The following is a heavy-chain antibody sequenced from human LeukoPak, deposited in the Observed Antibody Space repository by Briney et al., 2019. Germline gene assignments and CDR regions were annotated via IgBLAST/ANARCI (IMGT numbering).Heavy chain of an antibody. J-gene: IGHJ4*02. CDR2: IKNDGSDK. D-gene: IGHD3-9*01. V-gene: IGHV3-7*01. Sequence: GGSLRLSCEASGFSFSAAWMTWVRQAPGKGLEWVATIKNDGSDKYYVDSVKGRFTISRDNSKNTLYLQMNSLRAEDTAVYYCAKDLLSFVLRYFDWLPYEIRPTGLDYWGQGTLVTVSS. CDR1: GFSFSAAW. CDR3: AKDLLSFVLRYFDWLPYEIRPTGLDY.